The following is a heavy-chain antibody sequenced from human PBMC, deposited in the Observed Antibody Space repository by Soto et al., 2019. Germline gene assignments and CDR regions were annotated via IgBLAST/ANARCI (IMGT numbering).Heavy chain of an antibody. Sequence: EVQLVESGGCLDQPGGSLGLSCAASGLTVSNNYMCWVRQAPGKGLEWVSLIYSGGVTHYADSVRGRFTISRDNSRNTLYLQMNSLRADAASVYYCANRGTTGTTSLWYWGQGTLVTVSS. CDR1: GLTVSNNY. J-gene: IGHJ4*02. CDR2: IYSGGVT. D-gene: IGHD4-17*01. CDR3: ANRGTTGTTSLWY. V-gene: IGHV3-66*01.